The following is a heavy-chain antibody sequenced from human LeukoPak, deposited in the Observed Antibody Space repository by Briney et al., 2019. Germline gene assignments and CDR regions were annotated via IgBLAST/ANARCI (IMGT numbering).Heavy chain of an antibody. CDR2: IWYDGSNK. Sequence: GGSLRHICAASGFTFSSYGMHWVRQAPGKGLEWVAVIWYDGSNKYYADSVKGRFTISRDNSKNTLYLQMNSLRAEDTAVYYCAKDAGEVDNYSDHLGHGTLVTVSS. CDR3: AKDAGEVDNYSDH. D-gene: IGHD5-12*01. V-gene: IGHV3-33*06. CDR1: GFTFSSYG. J-gene: IGHJ4*01.